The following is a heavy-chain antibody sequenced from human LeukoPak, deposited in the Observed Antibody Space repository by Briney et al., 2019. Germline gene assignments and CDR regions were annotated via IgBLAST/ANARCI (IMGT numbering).Heavy chain of an antibody. J-gene: IGHJ3*02. Sequence: ASVKVSCKTSGYTFTGYYMHWVRQAPGQGLEWMGRINPNSGGTNYVQKVQGRVTMTRDTSISTAYMEMSRLRSDDTAVYYCARGYGDFNAFDIWGQGTMVTVSS. CDR3: ARGYGDFNAFDI. V-gene: IGHV1-2*06. D-gene: IGHD4-17*01. CDR2: INPNSGGT. CDR1: GYTFTGYY.